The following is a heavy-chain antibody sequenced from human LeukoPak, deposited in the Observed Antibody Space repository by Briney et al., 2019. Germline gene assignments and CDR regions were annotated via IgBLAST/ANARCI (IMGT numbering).Heavy chain of an antibody. CDR3: ARDPLISSGYYSITKPFVFDI. CDR1: GGSFSGYY. J-gene: IGHJ3*02. CDR2: INHSGST. V-gene: IGHV4-34*01. Sequence: SETLSLTCAVYGGSFSGYYWSWIRQPPGKGLEWIGEINHSGSTNYNPCLKSRVTISVDTSKNQFSLKLSSVTAADTAVYYCARDPLISSGYYSITKPFVFDIWGQGTMVTVSS. D-gene: IGHD3-22*01.